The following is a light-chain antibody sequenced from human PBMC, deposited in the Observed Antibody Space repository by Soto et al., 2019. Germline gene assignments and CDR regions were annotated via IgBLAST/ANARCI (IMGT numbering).Light chain of an antibody. Sequence: DIQMTQSPSTLSGSVGDRVTSTCRASQTISSWLAWYQQKPGKAPKLLIYKASTLKSGVPSRFSGSGSGTEFTLTISSLQPDDFATYYCQHYNSYSEAFGLGTKV. J-gene: IGKJ1*01. CDR1: QTISSW. CDR2: KAS. CDR3: QHYNSYSEA. V-gene: IGKV1-5*03.